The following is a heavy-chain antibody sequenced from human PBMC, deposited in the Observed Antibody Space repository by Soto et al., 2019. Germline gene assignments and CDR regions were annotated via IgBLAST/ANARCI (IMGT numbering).Heavy chain of an antibody. D-gene: IGHD2-8*01. CDR1: GDSVSTNDAT. CDR3: ARLIGNSWLDS. Sequence: PSQTLSLTCAISGDSVSTNDATWGWIRQSPSRGLEWLGRTYYRSKWYSDYAVSVKGRITINPDTSNNQLSLQLSSVTPDDTAMYYCARLIGNSWLDSWGQGTLVTVSS. CDR2: TYYRSKWYS. J-gene: IGHJ5*01. V-gene: IGHV6-1*01.